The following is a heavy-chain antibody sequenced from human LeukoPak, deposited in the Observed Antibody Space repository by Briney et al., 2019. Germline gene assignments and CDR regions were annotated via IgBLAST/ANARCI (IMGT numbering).Heavy chain of an antibody. Sequence: PGGSLRLSCAASGFTFSSYAMSWVRQAPGKGLEWVSAISGSGGSTYYADSVKGRFTISRDNSKNTLYLQMNSLRAEVTAVYYCAKVMTRTMVRGVPPSDYWGQGTLVTVSS. J-gene: IGHJ4*02. CDR1: GFTFSSYA. CDR3: AKVMTRTMVRGVPPSDY. D-gene: IGHD3-10*01. CDR2: ISGSGGST. V-gene: IGHV3-23*01.